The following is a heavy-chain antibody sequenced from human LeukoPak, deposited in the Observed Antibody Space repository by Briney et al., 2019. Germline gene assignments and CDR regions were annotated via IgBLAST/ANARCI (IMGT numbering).Heavy chain of an antibody. D-gene: IGHD7-27*01. J-gene: IGHJ4*02. CDR3: ARVGDWGLYFDY. CDR1: GYTFTSYD. CDR2: MNPNSGNT. Sequence: GASVKVSCXASGYTFTSYDINWVRQASGQGLEWMGWMNPNSGNTGYAQKFQGRVTITRNTSISTAYMELSSLRSEDTAVYYCARVGDWGLYFDYWGQGTLVTVSS. V-gene: IGHV1-8*03.